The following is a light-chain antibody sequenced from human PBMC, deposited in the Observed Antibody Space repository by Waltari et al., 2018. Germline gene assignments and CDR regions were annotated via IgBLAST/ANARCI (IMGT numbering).Light chain of an antibody. CDR1: SSNIGSNY. Sequence: QSVLTQPPSASGTPGQRVTISCSGSSSNIGSNYVYWYQQLPGTAPKLRIYRNNQRPSGVPDRFSGSKSGTSASLAISGLRSEDEADYYCAAWDDSLRGVFGGGTKLTVL. CDR2: RNN. J-gene: IGLJ3*02. V-gene: IGLV1-47*01. CDR3: AAWDDSLRGV.